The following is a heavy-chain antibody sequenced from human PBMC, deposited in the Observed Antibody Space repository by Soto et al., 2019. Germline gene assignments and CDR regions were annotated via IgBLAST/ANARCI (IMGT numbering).Heavy chain of an antibody. J-gene: IGHJ6*03. CDR1: GYTFTSYG. CDR2: ISAYNGNT. CDR3: ARVPCGGGCGSLTYYYYYMDV. Sequence: QVQLVQSGAEVKKPGASVKVSCKASGYTFTSYGISWVRQAPGQGLAWMGWISAYNGNTNYAQKLQGRVTMTTDTSTSTAYMELRSLRSDDAAVYYCARVPCGGGCGSLTYYYYYMDVWGKGTTVTVSS. D-gene: IGHD2-21*01. V-gene: IGHV1-18*01.